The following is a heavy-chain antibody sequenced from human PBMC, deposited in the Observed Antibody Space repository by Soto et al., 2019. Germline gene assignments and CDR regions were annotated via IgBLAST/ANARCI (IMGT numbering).Heavy chain of an antibody. J-gene: IGHJ4*02. CDR1: GYTFASYA. CDR2: INAGNGNT. D-gene: IGHD1-20*01. CDR3: ARGITLPTPLDY. Sequence: ASVKVSCKASGYTFASYAMHWVRQAPGQRLEWMGWINAGNGNTKYSQKFQGRVTITRDTSASTAYMELSSLRSEDTAVYYCARGITLPTPLDYWGQGTLVTVSS. V-gene: IGHV1-3*01.